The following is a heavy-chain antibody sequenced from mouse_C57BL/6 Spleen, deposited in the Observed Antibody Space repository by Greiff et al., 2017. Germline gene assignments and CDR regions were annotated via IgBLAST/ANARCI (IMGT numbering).Heavy chain of an antibody. CDR2: IYPSDSET. V-gene: IGHV1-61*01. CDR1: GYTFTSYW. J-gene: IGHJ2*01. Sequence: QVQLQQPGAELVRPGSSVTLSCTASGYTFTSYWMDWVKQRPGQGLEWIGNIYPSDSETHYNQMFKDKATLTVDKSSSTAYMQLSILASEDSAVDYGARRERAYYSNYDYFDYWGQGTTLTVSS. D-gene: IGHD2-5*01. CDR3: ARRERAYYSNYDYFDY.